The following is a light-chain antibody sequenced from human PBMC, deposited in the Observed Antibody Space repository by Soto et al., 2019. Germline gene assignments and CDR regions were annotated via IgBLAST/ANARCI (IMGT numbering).Light chain of an antibody. CDR3: QHYNSYSEA. CDR1: QTISSC. J-gene: IGKJ1*01. CDR2: KAS. Sequence: DIQMTQSPSTLSGSVGDRVTITCRASQTISSCLAWYQQKPGKAPTLLIYKASTLKSGVPSRFSGSGSGTEFTLTISSLQPDDFATYYCQHYNSYSEAFGQGTKVDIK. V-gene: IGKV1-5*03.